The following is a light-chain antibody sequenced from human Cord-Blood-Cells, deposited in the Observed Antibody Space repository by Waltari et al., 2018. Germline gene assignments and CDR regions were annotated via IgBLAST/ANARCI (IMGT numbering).Light chain of an antibody. CDR1: CSNIGSNS. Sequence: QSVLPQPPSASGTPGQWLTLPTSASCSNIGSNSVYWYQHLPGTAPTLLIYRNNQRPSGVPDRFSGSKSGTSASLAISGLRSEDEADYYCAAWDDSLSGPVFGTGTKVTVL. CDR2: RNN. J-gene: IGLJ1*01. V-gene: IGLV1-47*01. CDR3: AAWDDSLSGPV.